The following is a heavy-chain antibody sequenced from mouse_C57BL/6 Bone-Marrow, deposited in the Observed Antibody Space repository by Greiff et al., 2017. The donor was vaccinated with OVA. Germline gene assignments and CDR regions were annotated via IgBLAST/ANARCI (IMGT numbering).Heavy chain of an antibody. CDR1: GFTFSSYG. D-gene: IGHD2-4*01. J-gene: IGHJ3*01. CDR3: ARGDYDYDWFAY. V-gene: IGHV5-6*01. CDR2: ISSGGSYT. Sequence: EVKLMESGGDLVKPGGSLKLSCAASGFTFSSYGMSWVRQTPDKRLEWVATISSGGSYTYYPDSVKGRFTISRDNAKNTLYLQMSSLKSEDTAMYYCARGDYDYDWFAYWCQGTLVTVSA.